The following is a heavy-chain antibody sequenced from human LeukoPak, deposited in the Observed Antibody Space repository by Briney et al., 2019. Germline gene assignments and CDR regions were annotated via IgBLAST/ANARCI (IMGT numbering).Heavy chain of an antibody. CDR2: ISDSGNT. D-gene: IGHD2-15*01. CDR1: GFTFNNAW. J-gene: IGHJ4*02. V-gene: IGHV3-23*01. CDR3: AKAPVTTCRGAYCYPFDY. Sequence: PGGSLRLSCAASGFTFNNAWMSWVRQAPGKGLEWVSAISDSGNTYHADSVKGRFTISRDSSKNTLFLQMNRLRPEDAAVYYCAKAPVTTCRGAYCYPFDYWGQGTLVTVSS.